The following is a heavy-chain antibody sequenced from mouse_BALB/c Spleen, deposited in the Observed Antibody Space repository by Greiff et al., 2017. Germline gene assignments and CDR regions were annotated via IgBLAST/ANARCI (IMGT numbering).Heavy chain of an antibody. V-gene: IGHV1-87*01. CDR3: ARENYLDY. CDR1: GYTFTSYW. J-gene: IGHJ2*01. Sequence: VHLVESGAELARPGASVKLSCKASGYTFTSYWMQWVKQRPGQGLEWIGAIYPGDGDTRYTQKFKGKATLTADKSSSTAYMQLSSLASEDSAVYYCARENYLDYWGQGTTLTVSS. CDR2: IYPGDGDT.